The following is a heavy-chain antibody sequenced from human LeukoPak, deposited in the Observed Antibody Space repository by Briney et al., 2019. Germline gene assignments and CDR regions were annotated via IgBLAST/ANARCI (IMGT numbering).Heavy chain of an antibody. D-gene: IGHD2-2*01. CDR1: GFTFSGSE. CDR3: ARVSSYDSTFYYYYYGMDV. V-gene: IGHV3-48*03. J-gene: IGHJ6*02. CDR2: ISSSGTTI. Sequence: PGGSLRLSCAASGFTFSGSEMNWVRQAPGKGLEWVSYISSSGTTIYYADSVKGRFTISRDNAKNSLYLQINSLRAEDTAVYYCARVSSYDSTFYYYYYGMDVWGQGTTVTASS.